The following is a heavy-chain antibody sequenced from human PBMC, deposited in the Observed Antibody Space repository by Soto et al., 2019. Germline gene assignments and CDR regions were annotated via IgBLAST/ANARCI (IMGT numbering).Heavy chain of an antibody. D-gene: IGHD5-18*01. CDR3: ARIDTAMAAYYYGMDV. Sequence: QVQLQESGPGLVKPSQTLSLTCTVSGGSISSGDYYWSWIRQPPGKGLEWIGYIYYSGSTYYNPSRKSRVTLSVDTSKNQFSLKLSSVTAADTAVYYCARIDTAMAAYYYGMDVWGQGTTVTVSS. CDR2: IYYSGST. V-gene: IGHV4-30-4*01. CDR1: GGSISSGDYY. J-gene: IGHJ6*02.